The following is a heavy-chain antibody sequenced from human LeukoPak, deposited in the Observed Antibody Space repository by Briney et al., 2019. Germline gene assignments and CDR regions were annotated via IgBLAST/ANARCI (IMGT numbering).Heavy chain of an antibody. V-gene: IGHV4-39*01. CDR2: IFYSGST. Sequence: SETLSLTCTVSGGSVSSDTYYWGWIRQPPGKGLQWIGSIFYSGSTYYSPSLKSRVTISVDTSKNQFSLKLSSVTAADTAMYYCARQGLRLTSDYWGQGTLVTVSS. CDR3: ARQGLRLTSDY. CDR1: GGSVSSDTYY. J-gene: IGHJ4*02. D-gene: IGHD4-17*01.